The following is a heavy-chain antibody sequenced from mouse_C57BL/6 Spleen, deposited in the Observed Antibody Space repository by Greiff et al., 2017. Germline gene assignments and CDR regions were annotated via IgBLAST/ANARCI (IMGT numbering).Heavy chain of an antibody. CDR3: ARGSSSDY. CDR2: INPSTGGT. D-gene: IGHD1-1*01. J-gene: IGHJ2*01. V-gene: IGHV1-42*01. Sequence: VHVKQSGPELVKPGASVKISCKASGYSFTGYYMNWVKQSPEKSLEWIGEINPSTGGTTYNQKFKAKATLTVDKSSSTAYMQLKSLTSEDSAVYYCARGSSSDYWGQGTTLTVSS. CDR1: GYSFTGYY.